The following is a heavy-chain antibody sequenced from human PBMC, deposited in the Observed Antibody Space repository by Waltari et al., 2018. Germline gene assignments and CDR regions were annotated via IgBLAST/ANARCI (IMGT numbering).Heavy chain of an antibody. CDR1: GYTFTDYY. CDR2: VDPEDGET. Sequence: SGYTFTDYYMHWVQQAPGKGLEWMGRVDPEDGETIYAEKFQGRVTITADTSTDTAYMELSSLRSEDTAVYYCATGREGFYFDYWGQGTLVTVSS. J-gene: IGHJ4*02. CDR3: ATGREGFYFDY. V-gene: IGHV1-69-2*01.